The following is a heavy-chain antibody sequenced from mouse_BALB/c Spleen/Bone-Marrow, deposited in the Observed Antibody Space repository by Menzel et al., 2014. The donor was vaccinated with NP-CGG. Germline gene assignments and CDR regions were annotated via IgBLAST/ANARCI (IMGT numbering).Heavy chain of an antibody. J-gene: IGHJ1*01. CDR2: IYPGNSDT. Sequence: VQLQQSGTVLARPGASVKMSCKASGYSFTSYWMHWVKQRPGQGPEWIGAIYPGNSDTSYNQKFKGKAKLTAVTSASTAYMELSSLTNEDSAVYYCTKIYYGNSFDVWGAGTTVTVSS. V-gene: IGHV1-5*01. CDR1: GYSFTSYW. D-gene: IGHD2-1*01. CDR3: TKIYYGNSFDV.